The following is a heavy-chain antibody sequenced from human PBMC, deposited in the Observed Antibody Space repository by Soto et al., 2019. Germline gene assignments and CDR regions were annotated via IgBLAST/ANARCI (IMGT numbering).Heavy chain of an antibody. V-gene: IGHV4-61*08. CDR1: GGSISSGDYY. CDR3: ASRGYQLWCDP. CDR2: IYYSGST. D-gene: IGHD2-15*01. J-gene: IGHJ5*02. Sequence: SETRSLTWTVSGGSISSGDYYWIWIRQPPGKGLEWIGYIYYSGSTNYSPSLKSRVTISVDTSKNQFSLKLRSVTAADTAVYSCASRGYQLWCDPWGQGTLVTFSS.